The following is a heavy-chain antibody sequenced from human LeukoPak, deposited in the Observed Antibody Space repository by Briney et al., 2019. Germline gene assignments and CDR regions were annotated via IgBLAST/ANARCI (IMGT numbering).Heavy chain of an antibody. Sequence: SETLSLTCTVSGGSISSYYWSWIRQPPGKGLEWIGYIYYSGSTNYNPSLKSRVTISVDTSKNQFSLKLSSVTAADTAVYYCARDRPGVLRFLEWFPNYYGMDVWGQGTTVTVSS. CDR3: ARDRPGVLRFLEWFPNYYGMDV. J-gene: IGHJ6*02. D-gene: IGHD3-3*01. CDR2: IYYSGST. CDR1: GGSISSYY. V-gene: IGHV4-59*01.